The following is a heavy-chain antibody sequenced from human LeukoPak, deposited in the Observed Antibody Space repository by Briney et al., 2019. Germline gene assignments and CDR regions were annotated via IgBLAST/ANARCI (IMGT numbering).Heavy chain of an antibody. D-gene: IGHD2-2*02. Sequence: NPGGSLRLSCVGSGFTFSTYWMHWVRQAPGKGLEWVSSISSSSSYIYYADSVKGRFTISRDNAKNSLYLQMNSLRAEDTAVYYCVVVPAAIDYGMDVWGQGTTVTVSS. CDR3: VVVPAAIDYGMDV. V-gene: IGHV3-21*01. CDR1: GFTFSTYW. CDR2: ISSSSSYI. J-gene: IGHJ6*02.